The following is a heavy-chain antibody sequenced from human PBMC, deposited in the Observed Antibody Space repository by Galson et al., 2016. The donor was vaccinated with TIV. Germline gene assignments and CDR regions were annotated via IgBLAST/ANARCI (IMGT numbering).Heavy chain of an antibody. V-gene: IGHV1-69*10. J-gene: IGHJ6*03. Sequence: SVKVSCKASGGIFSTYAISWVRQAPGQGLEWMGGINPLFGIATYAEKFQGRVTITADTSTRPAYMELSNLRSEDTAMYYCARGPNYYHSYMDVWGKGTTVTVSS. D-gene: IGHD3-16*01. CDR3: ARGPNYYHSYMDV. CDR1: GGIFSTYA. CDR2: INPLFGIA.